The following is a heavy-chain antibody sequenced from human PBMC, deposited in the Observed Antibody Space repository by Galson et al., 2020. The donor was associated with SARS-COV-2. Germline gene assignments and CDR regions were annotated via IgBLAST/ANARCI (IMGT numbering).Heavy chain of an antibody. J-gene: IGHJ3*02. Sequence: ASVKVSCKASGYTFTSYGISWVRQAPGQGLEWMGWISAYNGNTNYAQKLQGRVTMTTDTSTSTAYMELRSLRSDDTAVYYCARDPGVVVTNAFDIWGQGTMVTVSS. CDR3: ARDPGVVVTNAFDI. CDR1: GYTFTSYG. D-gene: IGHD2-15*01. CDR2: ISAYNGNT. V-gene: IGHV1-18*01.